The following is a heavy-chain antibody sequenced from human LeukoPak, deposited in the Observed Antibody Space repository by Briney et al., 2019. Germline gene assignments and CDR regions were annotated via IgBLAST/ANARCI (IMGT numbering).Heavy chain of an antibody. V-gene: IGHV4-61*02. J-gene: IGHJ5*02. CDR3: ARGQGWNGSDP. CDR1: GGSISSGSYY. Sequence: SETLSLTCTVSGGSISSGSYYWSWIRQPAGKGLEWIGRIYTSGSTNYNPSLKSRVTISVDTSKNQFSLKLSSVTAADTAVYYCARGQGWNGSDPWGQGTLVTVSS. CDR2: IYTSGST. D-gene: IGHD2-15*01.